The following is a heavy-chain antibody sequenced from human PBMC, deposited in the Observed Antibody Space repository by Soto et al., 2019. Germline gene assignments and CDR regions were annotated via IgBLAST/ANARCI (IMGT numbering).Heavy chain of an antibody. CDR2: LTWNGDVI. J-gene: IGHJ4*02. V-gene: IGHV3-9*01. D-gene: IGHD3-22*01. CDR3: VKDSESSGYLTYFDY. Sequence: EVQLVESGGALVQPGRSLRLSCVTSGFNFDDYAIHWVRQTPGTGLEWVSGLTWNGDVIGYADSVKGRFTISRDNAENSLYLEMTSLRAEDTALYYCVKDSESSGYLTYFDYWGQGTLVTVSS. CDR1: GFNFDDYA.